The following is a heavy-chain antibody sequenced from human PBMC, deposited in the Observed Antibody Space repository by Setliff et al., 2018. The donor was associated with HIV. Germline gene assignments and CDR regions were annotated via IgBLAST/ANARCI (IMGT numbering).Heavy chain of an antibody. J-gene: IGHJ3*02. D-gene: IGHD3-22*01. V-gene: IGHV4-34*01. CDR1: GGSFSGYF. Sequence: SETLSLTCAVYGGSFSGYFWAWIRQSPHKSLEWIGDIDHGGDTNYNPSLKSRVTISLDTSKNQFSLKLTSVTAADTAVYYCARVGDFYDGSGHYSVLDAFDMWGHGTKVTVSS. CDR2: IDHGGDT. CDR3: ARVGDFYDGSGHYSVLDAFDM.